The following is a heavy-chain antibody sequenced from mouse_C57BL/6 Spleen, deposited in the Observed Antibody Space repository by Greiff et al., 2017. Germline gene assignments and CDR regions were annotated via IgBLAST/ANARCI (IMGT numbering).Heavy chain of an antibody. D-gene: IGHD1-1*01. CDR1: GYTFTSYW. V-gene: IGHV1-52*01. CDR2: IDPSDSET. J-gene: IGHJ3*01. Sequence: QVQLQQPGAELVRPGSSVKLSCKASGYTFTSYWMHWVKQRPIQGLEWIGNIDPSDSETHYNQKFKDKATLTVDKSSSTAYMQLSSLTSEDSADYCGARGYGSSYLFDYWGQGTLVTVSA. CDR3: ARGYGSSYLFDY.